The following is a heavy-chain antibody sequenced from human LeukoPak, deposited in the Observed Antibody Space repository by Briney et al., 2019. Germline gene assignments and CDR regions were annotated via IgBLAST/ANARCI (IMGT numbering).Heavy chain of an antibody. CDR1: EFTVSSNH. D-gene: IGHD2-21*02. CDR3: ARQIRCGGDCYDWYFDL. V-gene: IGHV4-34*01. Sequence: GSLRLSCAASEFTVSSNHMSWVRQPLGKGLEWIGEINQSGSTTYNPSLKSRVTISVDTSKNQFSLKLSSVTAADTAVYYCARQIRCGGDCYDWYFDLWGRGTLVTVSS. CDR2: INQSGST. J-gene: IGHJ2*01.